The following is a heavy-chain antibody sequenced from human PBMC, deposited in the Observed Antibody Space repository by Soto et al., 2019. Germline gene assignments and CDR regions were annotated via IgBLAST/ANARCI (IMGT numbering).Heavy chain of an antibody. Sequence: LRLSWGSSGFTVSSYGMHWVPQGPVKGLEWVAVIWYDGRNKYYGDSVKGRFTISRDNSKNTLYLQMNSLRAEDTAVYYCASDYYDSSGYPWAFDIWGQGTMVTVSS. CDR1: GFTVSSYG. CDR2: IWYDGRNK. V-gene: IGHV3-33*01. J-gene: IGHJ3*02. CDR3: ASDYYDSSGYPWAFDI. D-gene: IGHD3-22*01.